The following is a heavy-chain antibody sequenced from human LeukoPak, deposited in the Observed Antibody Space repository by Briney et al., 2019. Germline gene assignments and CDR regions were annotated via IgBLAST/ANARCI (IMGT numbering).Heavy chain of an antibody. CDR3: ARTYYYGSGRYRFDY. D-gene: IGHD3-10*01. V-gene: IGHV5-51*01. J-gene: IGHJ4*02. Sequence: GESLKISCEGSGYSFAPYWIGWVRQMPGKGLEWMGIIYPGDSDTRYSPSFQGQVTISADKSISTAYLQWSSLKASDTAMYYCARTYYYGSGRYRFDYWGQGTLVTVSS. CDR2: IYPGDSDT. CDR1: GYSFAPYW.